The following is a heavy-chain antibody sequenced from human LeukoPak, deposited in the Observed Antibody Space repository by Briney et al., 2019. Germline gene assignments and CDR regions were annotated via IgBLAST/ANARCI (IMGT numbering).Heavy chain of an antibody. V-gene: IGHV3-23*01. CDR1: GFTFSDYY. CDR3: AKSSYYDTSGYYREYYFDY. D-gene: IGHD3-22*01. Sequence: PGGSLRLSCAASGFTFSDYYVSWIRQAPGKGLEWVSAISGSGGSTYYADSVKGRFTISRDNSKNTLYLQMNSLRAEDTALYYCAKSSYYDTSGYYREYYFDYWGQGALVTVSS. CDR2: ISGSGGST. J-gene: IGHJ4*02.